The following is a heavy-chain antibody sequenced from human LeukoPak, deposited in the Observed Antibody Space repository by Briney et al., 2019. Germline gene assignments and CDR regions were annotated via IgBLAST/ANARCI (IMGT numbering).Heavy chain of an antibody. CDR3: ARGYCTNGVCSGRYFDY. CDR1: GGSFSGYY. Sequence: SETLSLTCAVYGGSFSGYYWSWIRQPPGKGLEWIGEINHSGSTNYNPSLKSRVTISVDTSKNQFSLKLSSVTAADTAVYYCARGYCTNGVCSGRYFDYWGQGTLVTVSS. V-gene: IGHV4-34*01. J-gene: IGHJ4*02. CDR2: INHSGST. D-gene: IGHD2-8*01.